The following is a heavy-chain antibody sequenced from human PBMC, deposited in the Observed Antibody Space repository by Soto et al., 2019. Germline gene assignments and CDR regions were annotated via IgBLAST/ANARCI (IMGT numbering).Heavy chain of an antibody. Sequence: QVQLQQWGAGLLKPSETLSLTCAVYGGSFSGYYWSWIRQPPGKGLEWIGEINHSGSTNYNPSLKSRVTISVDMSKNQFSLKLSSVTAADSAVYYCARAYDYVWGSYRYTPPGHGWVFDYWGQGTLVTVSS. CDR2: INHSGST. CDR3: ARAYDYVWGSYRYTPPGHGWVFDY. CDR1: GGSFSGYY. D-gene: IGHD3-16*02. J-gene: IGHJ4*02. V-gene: IGHV4-34*01.